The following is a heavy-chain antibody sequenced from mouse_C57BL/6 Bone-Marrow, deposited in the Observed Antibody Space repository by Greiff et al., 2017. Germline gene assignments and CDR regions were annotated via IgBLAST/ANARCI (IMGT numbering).Heavy chain of an antibody. V-gene: IGHV2-5*01. CDR3: AKKDYGSSYGYIDV. CDR2: IWRGGST. D-gene: IGHD1-1*01. Sequence: VKLMESGPGLVQPSQCLSITCTVSGFSLTSYGVHWVRQSPGKGLEWLGVIWRGGSTDYNAAFMSRLSITKDNSKSQVFFKMNTLQADDTAIYCCAKKDYGSSYGYIDVWGTGTTVTVSS. J-gene: IGHJ1*03. CDR1: GFSLTSYG.